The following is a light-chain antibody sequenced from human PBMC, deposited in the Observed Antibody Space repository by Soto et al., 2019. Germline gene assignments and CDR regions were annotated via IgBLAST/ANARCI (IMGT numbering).Light chain of an antibody. CDR3: QQYGSSGT. V-gene: IGKV3-20*01. CDR1: QAVNTR. CDR2: GAS. J-gene: IGKJ1*01. Sequence: EIVLTQSPATLSSFPCDRVTLSYRASQAVNTRLAWYQQKPGQAPRLLIYGASNRATGIPDRFSGSGSGTDFTLTISRLEPEDFAVYYCQQYGSSGTFGQGTKVDIK.